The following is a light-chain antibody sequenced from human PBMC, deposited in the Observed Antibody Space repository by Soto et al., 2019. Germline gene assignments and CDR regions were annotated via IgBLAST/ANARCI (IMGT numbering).Light chain of an antibody. Sequence: EIVLTQSPDTLSLSPGERATLSCRASQSVSSSYLAWYQQTPGQAPRLLIYGTSNRATGIPDRFSGSGSGTDFTLTISRLEPEYFAVYYCQQYGNSRWTFGQGNKVEIK. CDR1: QSVSSSY. V-gene: IGKV3-20*01. CDR3: QQYGNSRWT. J-gene: IGKJ1*01. CDR2: GTS.